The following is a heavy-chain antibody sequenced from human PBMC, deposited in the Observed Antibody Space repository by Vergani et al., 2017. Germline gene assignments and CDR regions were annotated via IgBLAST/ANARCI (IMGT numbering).Heavy chain of an antibody. V-gene: IGHV3-30*02. J-gene: IGHJ4*02. D-gene: IGHD6-19*01. Sequence: QMQLVESGGGVVQRGGSLRLSCATSGFTLSNYDMQWIRQGPGKGLEFVAFIQFDGSNQYYADSVKGRFTLSRDFSKNTLYLQMNRLRTDDTATYYCAKHFSGWGMNYWGQGTQVMVSS. CDR2: IQFDGSNQ. CDR3: AKHFSGWGMNY. CDR1: GFTLSNYD.